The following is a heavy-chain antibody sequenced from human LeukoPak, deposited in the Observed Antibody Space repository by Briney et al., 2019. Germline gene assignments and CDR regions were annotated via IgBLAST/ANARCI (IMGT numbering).Heavy chain of an antibody. V-gene: IGHV3-48*03. CDR1: GLTFSGYE. D-gene: IGHD3-22*01. CDR2: ISSSGSTI. CDR3: AREGYYYDKGFDY. J-gene: IGHJ4*02. Sequence: GGSLRLSCAASGLTFSGYEMNWVRQAPGKGLEWVSYISSSGSTIYYADSVKGRFTISRDNAKNSLYLQMNSLRAEDTAVYYCAREGYYYDKGFDYWGQGTLVTVSS.